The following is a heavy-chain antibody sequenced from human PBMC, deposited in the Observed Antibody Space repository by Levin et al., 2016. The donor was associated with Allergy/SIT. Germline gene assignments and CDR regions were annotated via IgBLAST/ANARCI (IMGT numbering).Heavy chain of an antibody. CDR1: GFTFDDYG. J-gene: IGHJ4*02. CDR3: AKGVFDS. Sequence: GESLKISCAASGFTFDDYGMLWVRQAPGKGLEWVSLINGDGGSTFYADSVKGRFTISRDNSKNSLYLQMNSLRTEDTALYYCAKGVFDSWGQGTLVTVSS. CDR2: INGDGGST. V-gene: IGHV3-43*02.